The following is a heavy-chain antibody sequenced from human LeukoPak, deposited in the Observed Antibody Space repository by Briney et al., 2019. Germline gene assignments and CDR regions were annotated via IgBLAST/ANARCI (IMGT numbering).Heavy chain of an antibody. CDR3: ARDGPPLVTTVVRSGMDV. J-gene: IGHJ6*02. CDR1: GGTFSSYT. Sequence: LVKVSCKASGGTFSSYTISWVRQAPGQGLEWMGRIIPILGIANYAQKFQGRVTITADKSTSTAYMELSSLRSEDTAVYYCARDGPPLVTTVVRSGMDVWGQGTTVTVSS. V-gene: IGHV1-69*04. CDR2: IIPILGIA. D-gene: IGHD4-23*01.